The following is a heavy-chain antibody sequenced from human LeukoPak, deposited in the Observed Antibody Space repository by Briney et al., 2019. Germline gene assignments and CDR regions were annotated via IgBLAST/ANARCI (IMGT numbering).Heavy chain of an antibody. V-gene: IGHV3-33*01. J-gene: IGHJ4*02. Sequence: GGSLRLSCAASGFTFSSYGMHWVRQAPGKGLEWVAVIWYDGSNKYYADSVKGRFTISRDNSKNTLYLQMNSLRAEDTAVYYCARDLQHYYGSGSYFDYWGQGTPVTVSS. CDR2: IWYDGSNK. D-gene: IGHD3-10*01. CDR1: GFTFSSYG. CDR3: ARDLQHYYGSGSYFDY.